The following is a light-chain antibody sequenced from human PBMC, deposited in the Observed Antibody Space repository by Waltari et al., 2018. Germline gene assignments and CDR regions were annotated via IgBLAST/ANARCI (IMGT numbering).Light chain of an antibody. J-gene: IGKJ1*01. CDR3: QQYYNSPST. V-gene: IGKV4-1*01. CDR1: QSVFSRANFKNY. Sequence: DFVMTQSPDSLAVSLGERAFTNCKSSQSVFSRANFKNYLAWYQQRPGQPPNLLIYWASTRASGVPDRFVGSQSGSDFTLTINNLQPEDAGIYYCQQYYNSPSTFGQGTRLEIK. CDR2: WAS.